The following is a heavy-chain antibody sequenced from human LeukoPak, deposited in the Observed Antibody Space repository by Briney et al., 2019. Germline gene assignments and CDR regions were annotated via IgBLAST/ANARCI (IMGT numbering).Heavy chain of an antibody. Sequence: ASVKVSCKASGYTLTGYYMHWVRQAPGQGLEWMGWINPSSGGTNYAQKFQGRVTMTRDTSISTAYMELSRLRSDDTAVYYCARKGGVITIFGVVEAYFDYWGQGTLVTVSS. V-gene: IGHV1-2*02. J-gene: IGHJ4*02. CDR2: INPSSGGT. CDR3: ARKGGVITIFGVVEAYFDY. CDR1: GYTLTGYY. D-gene: IGHD3-3*01.